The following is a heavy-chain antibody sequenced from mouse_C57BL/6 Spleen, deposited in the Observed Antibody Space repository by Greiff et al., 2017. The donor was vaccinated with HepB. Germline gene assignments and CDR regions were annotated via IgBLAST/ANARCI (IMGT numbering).Heavy chain of an antibody. CDR1: GFTFTDYY. CDR2: IRNKANGYTT. D-gene: IGHD1-1*01. J-gene: IGHJ3*01. CDR3: ARYPLYDNGDGFAY. Sequence: EVQLVESGGGLVQPGGSLSLSCAASGFTFTDYYMSWVRQPPGKALEWLGFIRNKANGYTTEYSASVKGRFTISRDNSQSILYLQMIALRAEDSATYYCARYPLYDNGDGFAYWGQGTLVTVSA. V-gene: IGHV7-3*01.